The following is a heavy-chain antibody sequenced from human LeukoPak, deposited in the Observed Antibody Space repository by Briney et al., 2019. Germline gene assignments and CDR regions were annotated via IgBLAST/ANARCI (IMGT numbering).Heavy chain of an antibody. CDR2: ISSNGGST. D-gene: IGHD3-22*01. CDR1: GFTFSSYA. V-gene: IGHV3-64*01. Sequence: GGSLRLSCAASGFTFSSYAMHWVRQAPGKGLEYVSAISSNGGSTYYANSVKGRFTISRDNSKNTLYLQMGSLRAEDMAVYYCARSYASSGYTVGYWRQGTLVTVSS. J-gene: IGHJ4*02. CDR3: ARSYASSGYTVGY.